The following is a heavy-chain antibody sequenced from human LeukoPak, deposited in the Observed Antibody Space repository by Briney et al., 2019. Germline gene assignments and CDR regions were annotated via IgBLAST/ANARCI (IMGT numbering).Heavy chain of an antibody. CDR2: IYTSGST. J-gene: IGHJ5*02. V-gene: IGHV4-61*02. CDR3: ARGASDYYGSGSYSRQQRRGLRFDP. CDR1: GVSISSGSYY. D-gene: IGHD3-10*01. Sequence: SETLSLTCTVSGVSISSGSYYWSWLRQPAGKGLEWIVRIYTSGSTNYNPSLKSRVTISVDTSKNQFSLKLSSVTAADTAVYYCARGASDYYGSGSYSRQQRRGLRFDPWGQGTLVTVSS.